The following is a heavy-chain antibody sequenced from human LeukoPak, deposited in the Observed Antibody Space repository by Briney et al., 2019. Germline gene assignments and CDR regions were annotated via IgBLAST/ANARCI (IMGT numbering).Heavy chain of an antibody. CDR3: AREDYYDEEDAFDI. J-gene: IGHJ3*02. CDR1: GFTFSSYW. D-gene: IGHD3-22*01. Sequence: GGSLRLSCAASGFTFSSYWMSWVRQAPGKGLEWVANIKQDGSEKYYVDSVKGRFTISRDNAKNSLYLQMNGLRAEDTAVYYCAREDYYDEEDAFDIWGQGTMVTVSS. CDR2: IKQDGSEK. V-gene: IGHV3-7*01.